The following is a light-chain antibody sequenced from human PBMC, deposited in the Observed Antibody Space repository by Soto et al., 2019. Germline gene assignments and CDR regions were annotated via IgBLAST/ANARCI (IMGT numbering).Light chain of an antibody. CDR2: KAS. CDR1: QSISSW. CDR3: QQCYGYPYT. Sequence: DIQMTQSPSTLSASVGDRVTITCRASQSISSWLAWYQQKPGKAPKVLIYKASSLETGVPLRFSGSGSGTEFTLTISSLQPDDFATYYCQQCYGYPYTFGQGTKLEIK. J-gene: IGKJ2*01. V-gene: IGKV1-5*03.